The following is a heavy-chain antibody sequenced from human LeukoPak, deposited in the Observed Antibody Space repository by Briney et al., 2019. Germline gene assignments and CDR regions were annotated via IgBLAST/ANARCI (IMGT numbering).Heavy chain of an antibody. V-gene: IGHV3-30-3*01. D-gene: IGHD1-7*01. CDR3: ARAGGTRYYFDY. CDR2: ISYDGSNK. J-gene: IGHJ4*02. Sequence: GGSLRLSCAASGFTFSSYAMHWVRQAPGKGLEWVAVISYDGSNKYYADSVKGRFTISRDNSKNTLYLQVNSLRAEDTAVYYCARAGGTRYYFDYWGQGTLVTVSS. CDR1: GFTFSSYA.